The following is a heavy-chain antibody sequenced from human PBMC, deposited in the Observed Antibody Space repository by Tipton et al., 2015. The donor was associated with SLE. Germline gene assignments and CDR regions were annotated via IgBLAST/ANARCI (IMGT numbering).Heavy chain of an antibody. Sequence: TLSLTCTVSGGSISSSSYYWGWIRQPPGKGLEWIGEIYHSGSTNYNPSLKSRVTISVDKSKNQFSLKLSSVTAADTAVYYCARVRLVGARGGRFDYWGQGTLVTVSS. CDR2: IYHSGST. CDR3: ARVRLVGARGGRFDY. J-gene: IGHJ4*02. D-gene: IGHD1-26*01. CDR1: GGSISSSSYY. V-gene: IGHV4-39*07.